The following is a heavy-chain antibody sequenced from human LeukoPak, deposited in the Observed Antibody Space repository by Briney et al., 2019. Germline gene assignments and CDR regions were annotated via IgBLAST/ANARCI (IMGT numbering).Heavy chain of an antibody. CDR3: ASEGFGITDAFDI. J-gene: IGHJ3*02. CDR1: GYSVSSGYY. V-gene: IGHV4-38-2*02. CDR2: IYYSGST. Sequence: PSETLSLTCTVSGYSVSSGYYWGWIRQPPGKGLEWIGYIYYSGSTNYNPSLKSRVTISVDTSKNQFSLKLSSVTAADTAVYYCASEGFGITDAFDIWGQGTMVTVSS. D-gene: IGHD3-16*01.